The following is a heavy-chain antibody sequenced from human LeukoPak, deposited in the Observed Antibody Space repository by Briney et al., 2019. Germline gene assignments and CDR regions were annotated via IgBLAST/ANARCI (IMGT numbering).Heavy chain of an antibody. CDR2: IYYSGST. J-gene: IGHJ3*02. CDR3: ARPYYYDSSGYPRDDAFDI. V-gene: IGHV4-30-4*01. CDR1: GGSISSGDYY. Sequence: KPSETLSLTCTVSGGSISSGDYYWSWIRQPPGKGLEWIGYIYYSGSTYYNPSLKSRVTISVDTSKNQFSLKLSSVTAADTAVYYCARPYYYDSSGYPRDDAFDIWGQGTMVAVSS. D-gene: IGHD3-22*01.